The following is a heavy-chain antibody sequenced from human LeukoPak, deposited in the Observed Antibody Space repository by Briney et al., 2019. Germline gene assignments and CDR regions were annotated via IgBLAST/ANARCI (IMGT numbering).Heavy chain of an antibody. J-gene: IGHJ4*02. CDR2: IWYDGSNK. V-gene: IGHV3-33*01. CDR3: ARDGSTAAAGIIDY. Sequence: PGRSLRLSCAASEFTFSSYGMHWVRQAPGKGLEWVAVIWYDGSNKYYADSVKGRFTISRDNSKNTLYLQMNSLRAEDTAVYYCARDGSTAAAGIIDYWGQGTLVTVSS. CDR1: EFTFSSYG. D-gene: IGHD6-13*01.